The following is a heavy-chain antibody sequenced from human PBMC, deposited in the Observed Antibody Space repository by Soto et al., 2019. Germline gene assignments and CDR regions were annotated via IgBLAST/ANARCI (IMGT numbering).Heavy chain of an antibody. CDR3: ARGPPAYYFDY. CDR1: GGTFSSYG. CDR2: IIPIFGTT. J-gene: IGHJ4*02. Sequence: QVQLVQSGAEVKEPGSSVKVSCKASGGTFSSYGISWVRQAPGLGLEWMGGIIPIFGTTNYAQKFQGRVTITADDMELSSRRSEDTAVYYCARGPPAYYFDYWGQGTLVTVSS. V-gene: IGHV1-69*12.